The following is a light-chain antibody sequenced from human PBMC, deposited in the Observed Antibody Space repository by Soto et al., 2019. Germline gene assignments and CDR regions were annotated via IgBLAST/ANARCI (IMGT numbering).Light chain of an antibody. V-gene: IGKV3-20*01. Sequence: EIVLTRSPGTLSLSPGERASLSCRASQSVSSTFLAWYQQKPGQAPRLLIYAASTRATGIPDRFSGSGSGTDFTLTISRLEPEDFAVYYCQQHGSLLWTFGQGTKVEIK. CDR2: AAS. J-gene: IGKJ1*01. CDR3: QQHGSLLWT. CDR1: QSVSSTF.